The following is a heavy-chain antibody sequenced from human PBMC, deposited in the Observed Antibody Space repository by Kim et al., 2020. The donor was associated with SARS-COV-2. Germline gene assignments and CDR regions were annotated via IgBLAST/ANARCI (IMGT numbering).Heavy chain of an antibody. V-gene: IGHV1-18*01. J-gene: IGHJ4*02. Sequence: ASVKVSCKASGYTFTSYGISWVRQAPGQGLEWMGWISAYNGNTNYAQKLQGRVTMTTDTSTSTAYMELRSLRSDDTAVYYCARHLRWNFFLYFDYWGQGTLVTVSS. CDR3: ARHLRWNFFLYFDY. CDR2: ISAYNGNT. D-gene: IGHD1-7*01. CDR1: GYTFTSYG.